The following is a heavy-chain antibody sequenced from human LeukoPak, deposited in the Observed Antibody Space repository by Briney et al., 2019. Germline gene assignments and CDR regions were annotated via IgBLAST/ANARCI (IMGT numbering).Heavy chain of an antibody. Sequence: ASVKVSCKASGYTFTSYGISWVRQAPGQGLEWMGWISAYNGNTNYAQKLQGRVTMTTDTSTSTAYMELRSLRSDDTAVYYCARALTYYYDSSGYYEVRPFDYWGQGTLVAASS. D-gene: IGHD3-22*01. CDR3: ARALTYYYDSSGYYEVRPFDY. CDR1: GYTFTSYG. V-gene: IGHV1-18*01. CDR2: ISAYNGNT. J-gene: IGHJ4*02.